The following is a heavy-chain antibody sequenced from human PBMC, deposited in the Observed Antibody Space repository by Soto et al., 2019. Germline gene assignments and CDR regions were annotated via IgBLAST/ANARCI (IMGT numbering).Heavy chain of an antibody. CDR1: GFTFSSYG. V-gene: IGHV3-30*18. D-gene: IGHD3-10*01. CDR2: ISYDGSNK. Sequence: GGSLRLSCAASGFTFSSYGMHWVRQAPGKGLEWVAVISYDGSNKYYADSVKGRFTISRDNSKNTLYLQMNSLRAEDTAVYYCAKDLSRFGDLFDRGFDYWGQGTLVTVSS. J-gene: IGHJ4*02. CDR3: AKDLSRFGDLFDRGFDY.